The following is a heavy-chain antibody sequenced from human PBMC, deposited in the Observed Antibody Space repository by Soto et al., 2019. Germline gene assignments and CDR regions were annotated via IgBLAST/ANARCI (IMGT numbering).Heavy chain of an antibody. Sequence: QVQLVQSGGEVKKPGASVKVSCKASGDTVTKYGISWVRQAPGQGLEWLGWISLYNGHTNYALKFQDRITFTTDTATSKASMEWRSLTSDDKAVYYCASATSIAVAGKETWGQGTLVTVSS. J-gene: IGHJ4*02. CDR3: ASATSIAVAGKET. D-gene: IGHD6-19*01. CDR2: ISLYNGHT. V-gene: IGHV1-18*01. CDR1: GDTVTKYG.